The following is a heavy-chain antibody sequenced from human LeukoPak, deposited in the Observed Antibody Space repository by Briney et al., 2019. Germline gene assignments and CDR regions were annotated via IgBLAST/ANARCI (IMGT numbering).Heavy chain of an antibody. J-gene: IGHJ4*02. Sequence: EGSLRLSCAASGFTFSSYWMNWARQAPGKGLEWVASINHNGNVNYYVDSVKGRFTISRDNSKNTLYLQMNGLRAEDTAVYYCARGYSSSWSPSGYWGQGTLVTVS. CDR3: ARGYSSSWSPSGY. V-gene: IGHV3-7*01. CDR2: INHNGNVN. CDR1: GFTFSSYW. D-gene: IGHD6-13*01.